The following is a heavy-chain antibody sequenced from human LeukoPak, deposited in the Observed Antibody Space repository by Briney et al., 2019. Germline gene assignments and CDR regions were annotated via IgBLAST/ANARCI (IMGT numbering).Heavy chain of an antibody. D-gene: IGHD3-9*01. Sequence: PSETLSLTCTVSGGSFSIYYWSWIRQPAGKGLEWIGRIYTSGNTNYNPSLKSRVTMSVDTSKNQFSLKLSSVTAADTAVYYCASHFDWSPAFDYWGQGTLVTVSS. CDR1: GGSFSIYY. V-gene: IGHV4-4*07. J-gene: IGHJ4*02. CDR2: IYTSGNT. CDR3: ASHFDWSPAFDY.